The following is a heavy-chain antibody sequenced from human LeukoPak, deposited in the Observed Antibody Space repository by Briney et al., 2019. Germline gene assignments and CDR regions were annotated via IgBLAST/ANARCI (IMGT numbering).Heavy chain of an antibody. D-gene: IGHD6-19*01. CDR2: ISYDGSNK. CDR3: AKDLSRSGWDAYGY. V-gene: IGHV3-30*18. J-gene: IGHJ4*02. Sequence: GGSLRLSCAASGFTFSSYGMHWVRQAPGKGLEWVAVISYDGSNKYYADSVKGRFTISRDNSKNTLYLQMNSLRAEDTAVYYCAKDLSRSGWDAYGYWGQGTLVTVSS. CDR1: GFTFSSYG.